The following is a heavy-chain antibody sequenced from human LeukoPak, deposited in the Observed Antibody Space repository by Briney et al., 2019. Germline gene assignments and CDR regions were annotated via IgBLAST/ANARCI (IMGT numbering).Heavy chain of an antibody. CDR2: LYNSAST. CDR1: GASISSYTYY. CDR3: ARNKTITAAGTFDQ. Sequence: SETLTLTCTVSGASISSYTYYWGWIRQPPGKGREWIGSLYNSASTHYNPSLKSRSTMAVDTSKNQFSLRLRSVTAADTAIYYCARNKTITAAGTFDQWGQGTLVTVSS. D-gene: IGHD6-13*01. V-gene: IGHV4-39*01. J-gene: IGHJ4*02.